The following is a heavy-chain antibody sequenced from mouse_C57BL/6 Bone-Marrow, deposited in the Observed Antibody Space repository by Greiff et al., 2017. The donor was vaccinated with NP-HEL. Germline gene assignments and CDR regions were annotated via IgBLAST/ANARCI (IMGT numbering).Heavy chain of an antibody. CDR3: ATYGT. J-gene: IGHJ3*01. D-gene: IGHD1-1*01. CDR2: IYPRSGNP. Sequence: VQLQQSGAELARPGASVKLSCKASGYTFTSYGISWVKQRPGQGLEWIGEIYPRSGNPYYNEKFKGKATLTADKSSSTAYMELRSLTSEDSAVYFCATYGTWGQGTLVTVSA. V-gene: IGHV1-81*01. CDR1: GYTFTSYG.